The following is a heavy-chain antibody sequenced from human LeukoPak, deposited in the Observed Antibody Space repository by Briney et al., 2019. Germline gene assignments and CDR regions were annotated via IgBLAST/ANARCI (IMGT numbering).Heavy chain of an antibody. D-gene: IGHD3-22*01. CDR3: VRLRRNSDTSGFYYYYDF. CDR1: GYTFSSYS. V-gene: IGHV3-21*01. Sequence: PGGSLRLSCLASGYTFSSYSINWVRQAPGKGLEWVSSISVRSNYIYYADSVRGRFRISRDDARDSLYLQMNSLRAEDTAVDYCVRLRRNSDTSGFYYYYDFWGQGTLVTVSS. CDR2: ISVRSNYI. J-gene: IGHJ4*02.